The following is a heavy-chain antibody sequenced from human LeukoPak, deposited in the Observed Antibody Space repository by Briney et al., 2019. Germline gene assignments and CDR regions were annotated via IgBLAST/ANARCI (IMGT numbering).Heavy chain of an antibody. V-gene: IGHV4-38-2*02. CDR2: IYHSGST. CDR1: GYSISSGYY. D-gene: IGHD3-22*01. J-gene: IGHJ3*02. CDR3: ARDWGITMIVPI. Sequence: SETLSLTCTVSGYSISSGYYWGWIRQPPGKGLEWIGSIYHSGSTYYNPSLKSRVTISVDTSKNQFSLKLSSVTAADTAVYYCARDWGITMIVPIWGQGTMVTVSS.